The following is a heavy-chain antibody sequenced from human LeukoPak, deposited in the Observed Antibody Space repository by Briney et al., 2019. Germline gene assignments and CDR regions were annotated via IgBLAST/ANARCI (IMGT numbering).Heavy chain of an antibody. CDR1: GVSISTYY. J-gene: IGHJ5*02. CDR2: MYIGGTR. CDR3: ARSADIVILPAAMAFDP. D-gene: IGHD2-2*01. Sequence: SETLSLTCSVSGVSISTYYRTWIRQPAGKGLEWIGRMYIGGTRNYNPSLKSRVTMSIDTSKNQFSLKLSSVTAADTAVYYCARSADIVILPAAMAFDPWGQGTLVTVSS. V-gene: IGHV4-4*07.